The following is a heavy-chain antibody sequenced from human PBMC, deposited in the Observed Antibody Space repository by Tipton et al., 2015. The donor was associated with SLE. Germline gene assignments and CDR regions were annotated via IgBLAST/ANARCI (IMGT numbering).Heavy chain of an antibody. Sequence: TLSLTCTVSGGSISSSSYYWGWIRQPPGKGLEWIGSIYYSGSTYYNPSLKSRVTISVDTSKSQFSLKLSSVTAADTAVYYCAREGIAAAGGFDLWGRGTLVTVSS. V-gene: IGHV4-39*07. J-gene: IGHJ2*01. D-gene: IGHD6-13*01. CDR2: IYYSGST. CDR1: GGSISSSSYY. CDR3: AREGIAAAGGFDL.